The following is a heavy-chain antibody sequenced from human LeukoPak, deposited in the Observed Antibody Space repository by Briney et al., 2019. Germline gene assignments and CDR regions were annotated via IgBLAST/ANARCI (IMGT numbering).Heavy chain of an antibody. CDR2: ISSSSSYI. J-gene: IGHJ4*02. D-gene: IGHD3-22*01. V-gene: IGHV3-21*01. Sequence: PGGSLRLSCAASGFTFSSYSMNWVRQAPGKGLEWVSSISSSSSYIYYADSVKGRFTISRDNAKNSLYLQMNSLRAEDTAVSYCSKVGGTMIGGGNYWGQGTLVTVSS. CDR3: SKVGGTMIGGGNY. CDR1: GFTFSSYS.